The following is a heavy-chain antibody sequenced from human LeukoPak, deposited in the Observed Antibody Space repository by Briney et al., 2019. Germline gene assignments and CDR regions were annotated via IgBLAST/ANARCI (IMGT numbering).Heavy chain of an antibody. CDR2: IYYSGST. J-gene: IGHJ3*02. D-gene: IGHD3-16*02. CDR1: DDSITMYY. V-gene: IGHV4-59*12. Sequence: SETLSLTCTVSDDSITMYYWTWIRQPPGKGLEWIGYIYYSGSTNYNPSLKSRVTISVDTSKNQFSLKLSSVTAADTAMYFCAREPSRGGVIVMVAFDIWGQGTMVTVSS. CDR3: AREPSRGGVIVMVAFDI.